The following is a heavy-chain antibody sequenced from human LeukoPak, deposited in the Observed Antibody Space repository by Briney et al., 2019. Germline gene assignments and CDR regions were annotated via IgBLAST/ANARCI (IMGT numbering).Heavy chain of an antibody. J-gene: IGHJ4*02. Sequence: ASVKVSCKASGYTFTSYYMHWVRQAPGQGLEWMGIINPSGGSTSYAQKFQGRVTMTRDTSTSIVYMELSSLRSEDTAVYYCARDLTAYYDYVWGSYRFPDYWGQGTLVTVSS. CDR1: GYTFTSYY. CDR2: INPSGGST. CDR3: ARDLTAYYDYVWGSYRFPDY. V-gene: IGHV1-46*01. D-gene: IGHD3-16*02.